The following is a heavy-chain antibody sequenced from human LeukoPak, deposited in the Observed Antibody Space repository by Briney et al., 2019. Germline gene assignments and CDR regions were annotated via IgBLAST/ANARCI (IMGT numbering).Heavy chain of an antibody. Sequence: SQTLSLTCAISGDSVSSSSATWNWIRQSPSRGLEWLGRTYYRSKWYYDYAVSVKSRITINSDTSKNQFSLQLNSVTPEDTAVYYCARVISSGWERFDYWGQGTLVTVSS. CDR3: ARVISSGWERFDY. J-gene: IGHJ4*02. CDR1: GDSVSSSSAT. CDR2: TYYRSKWYY. V-gene: IGHV6-1*01. D-gene: IGHD6-19*01.